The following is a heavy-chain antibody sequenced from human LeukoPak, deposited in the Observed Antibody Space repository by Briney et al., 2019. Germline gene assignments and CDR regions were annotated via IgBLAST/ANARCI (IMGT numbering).Heavy chain of an antibody. CDR3: AREWDYGALYGMDV. J-gene: IGHJ6*02. D-gene: IGHD4-17*01. CDR2: IIPIFGTA. V-gene: IGHV1-69*01. CDR1: GGTFSSYA. Sequence: SVKVSCKASGGTFSSYAISWVRQAPGRGLEWMGGIIPIFGTANYAQKFQGRVTITADESTSTAYMELSSLRSEDTAVYYCAREWDYGALYGMDVWGQGTTVTVSS.